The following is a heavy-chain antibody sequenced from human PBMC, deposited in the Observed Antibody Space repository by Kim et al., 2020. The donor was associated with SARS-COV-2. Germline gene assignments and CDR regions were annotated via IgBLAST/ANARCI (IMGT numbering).Heavy chain of an antibody. D-gene: IGHD3-9*01. CDR3: ARDGEGGFDILTGYLIMGAFDI. J-gene: IGHJ3*02. Sequence: GGSLRLSCAASGFTFSSYAMHWVRQAPGKGLEWVAVISYDGSNKYYADSVKGRFTISRDNSKNTLYLQMNSLRAEDTAVYYCARDGEGGFDILTGYLIMGAFDIWGQGTMVTVSS. V-gene: IGHV3-30-3*01. CDR1: GFTFSSYA. CDR2: ISYDGSNK.